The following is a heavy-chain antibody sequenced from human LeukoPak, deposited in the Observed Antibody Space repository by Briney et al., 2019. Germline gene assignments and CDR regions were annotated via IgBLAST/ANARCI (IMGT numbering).Heavy chain of an antibody. J-gene: IGHJ3*02. V-gene: IGHV4-38-2*02. CDR2: FYHAGSA. Sequence: SETLSLTCTVSGYSITSGYFWGWIRQPPGKALQWIGSFYHAGSAYYNPSLRSRVTISVDTSERQFSLKLSSVTAADTAAYYCARHMTVTYDAFDIWGQGTMVTVSS. D-gene: IGHD3-22*01. CDR1: GYSITSGYF. CDR3: ARHMTVTYDAFDI.